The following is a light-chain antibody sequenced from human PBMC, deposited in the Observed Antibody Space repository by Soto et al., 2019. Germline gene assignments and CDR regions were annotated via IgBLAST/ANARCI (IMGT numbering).Light chain of an antibody. CDR1: SSNIGDNT. Sequence: QSVLTQPPSASGTPGQRVTISCSGGSSNIGDNTVNWYQQLPGTAPKLLIYSNNQRPSGVPDRFSGSKSGTSASLAISGLQSEDEADYYCSSYAGSSNVFGTGTKLTVL. CDR3: SSYAGSSNV. CDR2: SNN. V-gene: IGLV1-44*01. J-gene: IGLJ1*01.